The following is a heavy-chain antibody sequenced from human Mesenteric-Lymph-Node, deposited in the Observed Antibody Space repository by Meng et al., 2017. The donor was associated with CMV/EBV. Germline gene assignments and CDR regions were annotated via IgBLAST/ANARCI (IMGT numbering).Heavy chain of an antibody. V-gene: IGHV3-23*01. J-gene: IGHJ4*02. CDR3: AKGTYLVGATSFDY. CDR2: ISGSGGST. Sequence: GGSLRLPCAASGFTFSSYAMSWVRQAPGKGLEWVSAISGSGGSTYYADSVKGRFTISRDNSKNTLYLQMNSLRAEDTAVYYCAKGTYLVGATSFDYWGQGTLVTVSS. D-gene: IGHD1-26*01. CDR1: GFTFSSYA.